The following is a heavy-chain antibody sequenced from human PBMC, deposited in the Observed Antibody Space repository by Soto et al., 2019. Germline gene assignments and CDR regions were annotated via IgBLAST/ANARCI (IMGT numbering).Heavy chain of an antibody. CDR3: ARSGETFCTSRSCYGPNWFDP. Sequence: GGSLRLSCAASGFPFSDYYMSWVRQAPGKGLEWLSSISSSGSTTHYADSLKGRFTISRDNAKNALYLQMNSLRVEDSAIYYCARSGETFCTSRSCYGPNWFDPWGRGTLGTVSS. CDR2: ISSSGSTT. D-gene: IGHD2-2*01. CDR1: GFPFSDYY. J-gene: IGHJ5*02. V-gene: IGHV3-11*01.